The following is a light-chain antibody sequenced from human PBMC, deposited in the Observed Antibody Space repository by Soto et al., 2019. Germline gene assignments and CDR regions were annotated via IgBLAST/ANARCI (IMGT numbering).Light chain of an antibody. CDR3: QQYGSSPPYT. Sequence: EIVLTQSPGTLSLSPGERATLSCRTSQSVSNNYLAWYQQKPGQAPRLLIYGASSRATGIPDRFSGSGSGTEFTLTISRLEPEDFAVYYCQQYGSSPPYTFGQGTKVDIK. CDR2: GAS. J-gene: IGKJ1*01. V-gene: IGKV3-20*01. CDR1: QSVSNNY.